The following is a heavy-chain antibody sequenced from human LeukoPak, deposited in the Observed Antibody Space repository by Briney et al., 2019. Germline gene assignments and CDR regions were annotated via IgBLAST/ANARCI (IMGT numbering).Heavy chain of an antibody. CDR1: GYSFTSYW. V-gene: IGHV5-51*01. CDR3: ARRGYNYGYDY. D-gene: IGHD5-18*01. Sequence: GESLQISCKGSGYSFTSYWIGWVSQMHGKGLELMGIIYPGDSDTRYSPSFQGQVIISADKSISTAYLQWSSLKASDTAMYYCARRGYNYGYDYWGQGTLVTVSS. CDR2: IYPGDSDT. J-gene: IGHJ4*02.